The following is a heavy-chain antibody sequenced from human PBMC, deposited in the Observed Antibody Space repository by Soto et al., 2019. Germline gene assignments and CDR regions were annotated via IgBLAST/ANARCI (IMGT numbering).Heavy chain of an antibody. V-gene: IGHV4-59*01. CDR2: IYHTGST. CDR3: ARSASWYSSNWYGFYYYGMDV. Sequence: SETLSLTCTVSGGSINSYFWSWIRQPPGKRLEWIGYIYHTGSTKYTPSLKSRVTISVDTSKNQFSLKLSSVTAADTAVYHCARSASWYSSNWYGFYYYGMDVWGQGTTVTVSS. CDR1: GGSINSYF. D-gene: IGHD6-13*01. J-gene: IGHJ6*02.